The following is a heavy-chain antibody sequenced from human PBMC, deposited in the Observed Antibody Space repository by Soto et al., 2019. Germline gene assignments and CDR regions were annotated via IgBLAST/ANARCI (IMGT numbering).Heavy chain of an antibody. CDR2: ISGSGGST. D-gene: IGHD6-19*01. Sequence: GGSLRLSCAASGFTFSSYAMSWVRQAPGKGLEWVSAISGSGGSTYYADSVKGRFTISRDNSKNTLYLQMNSLRAEDTAVYYCATHHLSSQQWLDRFDYWGQGTLVTVSS. J-gene: IGHJ4*02. CDR3: ATHHLSSQQWLDRFDY. V-gene: IGHV3-23*01. CDR1: GFTFSSYA.